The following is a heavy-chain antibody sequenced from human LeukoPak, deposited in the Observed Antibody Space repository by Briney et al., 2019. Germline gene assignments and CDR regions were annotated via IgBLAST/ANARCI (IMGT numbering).Heavy chain of an antibody. Sequence: SETLSLTCTVSGGSISSYYWSWIRQPPGKGLEWIGYIYYSGSTNYNPSLKSRVTISVDTSKNQFSMKLSSVTAADTAVYYCARGIDFWSGYNYFDYWGQGTLVTVSS. CDR2: IYYSGST. J-gene: IGHJ4*02. V-gene: IGHV4-59*01. CDR3: ARGIDFWSGYNYFDY. D-gene: IGHD3-3*01. CDR1: GGSISSYY.